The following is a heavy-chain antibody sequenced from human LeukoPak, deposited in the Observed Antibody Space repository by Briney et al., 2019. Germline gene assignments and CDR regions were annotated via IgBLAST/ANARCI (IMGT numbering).Heavy chain of an antibody. CDR2: VFYTGSS. J-gene: IGHJ4*02. Sequence: SETLSLTCTVSGGSINSYYWSWIRQPPGKGLEWIGHVFYTGSSNYNPSLKSRVTISVDTSKNQFSLKLSSVTAADTAVYYCARGYGDFRVEGRYFHSWGQGTLVTVSS. V-gene: IGHV4-59*01. CDR3: ARGYGDFRVEGRYFHS. CDR1: GGSINSYY. D-gene: IGHD4-17*01.